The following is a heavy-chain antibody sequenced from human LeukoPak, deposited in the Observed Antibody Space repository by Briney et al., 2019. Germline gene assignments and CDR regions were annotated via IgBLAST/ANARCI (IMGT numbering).Heavy chain of an antibody. D-gene: IGHD1-7*01. Sequence: ASVKVSCKTSGYTFTGYYMHWVRQAPGHGLEWMGWINPNSGGTKYAQKFQGRVTMTRDTSISTAYMELSRLRSDDTAVYYCATLTAGTTSYVYWGQGTLVTVSS. V-gene: IGHV1-2*02. CDR3: ATLTAGTTSYVY. J-gene: IGHJ4*02. CDR2: INPNSGGT. CDR1: GYTFTGYY.